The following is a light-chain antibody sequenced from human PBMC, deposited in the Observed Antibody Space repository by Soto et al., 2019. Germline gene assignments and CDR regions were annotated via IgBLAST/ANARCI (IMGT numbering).Light chain of an antibody. Sequence: DIQMTQSPSTLSASVGDRVTITCPASQTISSWLAWYQQKPGKAPKLLIFAASSLQSGVPSRFSGSRSGPDFTLTISSLQPEDFATYYCQQSYSSPPTFGQGTKVDIK. J-gene: IGKJ1*01. CDR2: AAS. CDR3: QQSYSSPPT. CDR1: QTISSW. V-gene: IGKV1-39*01.